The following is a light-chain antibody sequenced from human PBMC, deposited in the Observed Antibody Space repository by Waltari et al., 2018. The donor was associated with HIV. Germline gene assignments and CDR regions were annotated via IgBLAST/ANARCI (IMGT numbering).Light chain of an antibody. CDR1: WSNIGSTH. Sequence: QSVLTQPPSTSGTPGQRVTISCTGSWSNIGSTHVYWYHPLPGTPPTALLYRTSQRSSGVPDRFSGSKSGTSASLAISGLRPEDEADYYCAAWDDRLNAVVFGGGTKLTV. CDR3: AAWDDRLNAVV. CDR2: RTS. V-gene: IGLV1-47*01. J-gene: IGLJ2*01.